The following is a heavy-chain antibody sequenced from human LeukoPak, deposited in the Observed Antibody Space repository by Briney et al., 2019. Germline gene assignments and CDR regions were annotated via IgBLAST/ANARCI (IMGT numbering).Heavy chain of an antibody. D-gene: IGHD3-22*01. CDR3: ARGASGATYYYDSSGYYSD. Sequence: PGGSLRLSCAASGFTFRNYAMHWVRQAPGKGLDWVAGTWYDGSNKNYADSVKGRFTISRDNSKNTLYLQMNSLRAEDTAVYYCARGASGATYYYDSSGYYSDWGQGTLVTVSS. V-gene: IGHV3-33*01. J-gene: IGHJ4*02. CDR1: GFTFRNYA. CDR2: TWYDGSNK.